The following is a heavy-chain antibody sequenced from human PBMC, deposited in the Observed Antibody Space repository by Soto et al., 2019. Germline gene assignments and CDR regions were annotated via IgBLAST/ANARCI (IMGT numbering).Heavy chain of an antibody. Sequence: PGESLKISCKTSGYSFTSHWIGWVRQMPGKGLEWMGIIYPGDSDTRYSPSFQGQVTISVDESINTAYLQWGSLKASDTAMYYCARDGRSSTWLFDYWGQGTLVTVSS. J-gene: IGHJ4*02. CDR3: ARDGRSSTWLFDY. CDR2: IYPGDSDT. V-gene: IGHV5-51*01. D-gene: IGHD6-13*01. CDR1: GYSFTSHW.